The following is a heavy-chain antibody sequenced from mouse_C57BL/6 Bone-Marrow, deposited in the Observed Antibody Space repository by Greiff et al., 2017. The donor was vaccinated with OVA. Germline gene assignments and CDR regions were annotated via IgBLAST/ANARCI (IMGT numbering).Heavy chain of an antibody. D-gene: IGHD2-4*01. CDR1: GYTFTSYW. Sequence: QVQLQQSGAELVRPGSSVKLSCKASGYTFTSYWMDWVKQRPGQGLEWIGNIYPSDSETHYNQKFKDKATLTVDKSSSTAYMQLSSLTSEDSAVYYCARRGYEYDRDWYFDVWGTGTTVTVSS. J-gene: IGHJ1*03. CDR2: IYPSDSET. V-gene: IGHV1-61*01. CDR3: ARRGYEYDRDWYFDV.